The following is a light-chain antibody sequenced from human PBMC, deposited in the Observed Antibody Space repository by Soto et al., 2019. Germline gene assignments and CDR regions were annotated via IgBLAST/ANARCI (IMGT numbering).Light chain of an antibody. CDR1: SSNIGSNY. CDR3: GTWDSGLSAGV. Sequence: QSVLTQPPSVSAAPGQAVTISCSGSSSNIGSNYVSWYQQLPGTAPKLLIYENNKRPSGIPDRFSGSKSGTSATLGITGLQTGDDADYYCGTWDSGLSAGVFGGGTQLTVL. V-gene: IGLV1-51*02. J-gene: IGLJ7*01. CDR2: ENN.